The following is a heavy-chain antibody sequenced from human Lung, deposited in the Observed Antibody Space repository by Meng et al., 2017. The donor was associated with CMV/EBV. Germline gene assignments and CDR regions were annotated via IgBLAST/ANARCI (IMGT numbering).Heavy chain of an antibody. D-gene: IGHD3-22*01. Sequence: GGSXRLXXAASGFTFSSYTMNWVRQAPGKGLEWVSYISSSGSTKYYADSLRGRFTVSRDNAKNSLFLQMNSLRADDTAVYYCARSLFDSNDPFDYWGQGTVVXVSS. J-gene: IGHJ4*02. CDR2: ISSSGSTK. V-gene: IGHV3-48*04. CDR1: GFTFSSYT. CDR3: ARSLFDSNDPFDY.